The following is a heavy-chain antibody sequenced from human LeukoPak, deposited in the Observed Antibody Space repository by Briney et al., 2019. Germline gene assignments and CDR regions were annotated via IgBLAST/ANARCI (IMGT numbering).Heavy chain of an antibody. D-gene: IGHD3-16*01. V-gene: IGHV1-69*08. Sequence: ASVKVSFEASGDTFSTYTVTCVRQAPGLGLEWMGGVIPILGTPNYAQKFQGRLTITADKSTTTVSIDLRSLRSDDTAVYYCARVERGGVLVVWGPGTLVTVSS. CDR2: VIPILGTP. J-gene: IGHJ4*02. CDR1: GDTFSTYT. CDR3: ARVERGGVLVV.